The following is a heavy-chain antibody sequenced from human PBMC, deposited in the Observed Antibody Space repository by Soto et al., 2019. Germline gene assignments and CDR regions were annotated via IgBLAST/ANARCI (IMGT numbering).Heavy chain of an antibody. CDR3: ATNRPTTVTTSMDV. V-gene: IGHV1-69*02. CDR2: IVPMLGIP. D-gene: IGHD4-17*01. Sequence: QVQLVRSGAEVKKPGSSVKVSCKTSGGTFNSQSISWVRQAPGQGLEWMGRIVPMLGIPNYTQKFQGRVTITADESTSTVYMELSSLRSEDTAVYYCATNRPTTVTTSMDVWGQGTTVTVSS. CDR1: GGTFNSQS. J-gene: IGHJ6*02.